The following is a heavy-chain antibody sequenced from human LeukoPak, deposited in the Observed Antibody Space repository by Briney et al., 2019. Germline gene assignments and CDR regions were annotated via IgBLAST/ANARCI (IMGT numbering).Heavy chain of an antibody. Sequence: SETLSLTCAVYGGSFSGYYWSWIRQPPGEGLEWIGEINHSGSTNYNPSLKSRVTISVDTSKNQFSLKLSSVTAADTAVYYCARGRGVLSYCSSTSCHAPYFDYWGQGTLVTVSS. CDR1: GGSFSGYY. V-gene: IGHV4-34*01. CDR3: ARGRGVLSYCSSTSCHAPYFDY. J-gene: IGHJ4*02. CDR2: INHSGST. D-gene: IGHD2-2*01.